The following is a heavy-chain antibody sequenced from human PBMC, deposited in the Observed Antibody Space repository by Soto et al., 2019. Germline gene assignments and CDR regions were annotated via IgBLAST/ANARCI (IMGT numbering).Heavy chain of an antibody. D-gene: IGHD2-15*01. CDR1: GYSFITRYY. CDR3: ARDTCYFLDAFDI. Sequence: ASVKVSYKESGYSFITRYYMHWVRQAPGQGLEWMGIINPTGSMTKYSQRFQGRHTMTRDTSTSTDYMAMTTLTSEDTAVYFCARDTCYFLDAFDIWGHGTLVTVSS. J-gene: IGHJ3*02. V-gene: IGHV1-46*01. CDR2: INPTGSMT.